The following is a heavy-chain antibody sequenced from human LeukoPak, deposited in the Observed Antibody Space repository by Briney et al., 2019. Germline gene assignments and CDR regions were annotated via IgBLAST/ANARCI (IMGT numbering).Heavy chain of an antibody. V-gene: IGHV3-53*01. CDR3: ARVIVTCYSDAFDI. CDR2: ISRGGST. J-gene: IGHJ3*02. D-gene: IGHD3-9*01. CDR1: GFIVSINH. Sequence: GGSLRLSCAASGFIVSINHTGWVRQAAGEGLGWDPVISRGGSTYDADSVKGTFTISRDISKSTAYLQMNSLRAADTDVDYCARVIVTCYSDAFDIWGQGTMVTVSS.